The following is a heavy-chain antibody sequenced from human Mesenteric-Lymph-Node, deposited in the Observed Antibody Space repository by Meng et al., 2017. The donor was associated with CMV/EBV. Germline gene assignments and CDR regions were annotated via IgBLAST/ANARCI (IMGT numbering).Heavy chain of an antibody. V-gene: IGHV3-48*03. CDR1: GFTFSPYA. D-gene: IGHD2-2*03. CDR2: IRISGFRI. Sequence: GESLKISCAASGFTFSPYAVNWVRQAPGKGLEWISYIRISGFRIYYADSVKGRFTISRDDAKNSLYLQMSGLRAEDTAVYYCARGHGYCTSISCLDIVVGVYYLDSWGQGTLVTVSS. CDR3: ARGHGYCTSISCLDIVVGVYYLDS. J-gene: IGHJ4*02.